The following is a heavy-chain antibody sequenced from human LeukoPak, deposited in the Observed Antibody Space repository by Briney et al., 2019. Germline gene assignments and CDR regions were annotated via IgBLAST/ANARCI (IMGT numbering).Heavy chain of an antibody. CDR2: VNWNGGST. Sequence: GGSLRLSCAASGFTFDDYGVSWVRQAPGRGLEWVSGVNWNGGSTGYAESVKGRFTISRDNAKNSLSLQMNSLRAEDTALYYCARDEVGATTREVWFDSWGQGTLVTVSS. V-gene: IGHV3-20*04. D-gene: IGHD1-26*01. J-gene: IGHJ5*01. CDR1: GFTFDDYG. CDR3: ARDEVGATTREVWFDS.